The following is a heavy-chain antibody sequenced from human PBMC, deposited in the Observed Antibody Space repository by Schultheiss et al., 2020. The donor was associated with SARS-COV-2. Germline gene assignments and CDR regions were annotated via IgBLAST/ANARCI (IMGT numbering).Heavy chain of an antibody. CDR2: IGAVGDP. J-gene: IGHJ4*02. D-gene: IGHD6-6*01. CDR3: AKAGGEYSSSSIDY. CDR1: GFTFRNYD. V-gene: IGHV3-13*05. Sequence: GESLKISCAASGFTFRNYDMHWVRQATGKGLERVSVIGAVGDPDYPGSVKDRITISRDTSKNTLYLQMNSLRAEDTAVYYCAKAGGEYSSSSIDYWGQGTLVTVSS.